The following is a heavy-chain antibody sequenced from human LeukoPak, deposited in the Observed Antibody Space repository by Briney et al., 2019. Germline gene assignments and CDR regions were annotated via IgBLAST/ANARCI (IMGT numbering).Heavy chain of an antibody. D-gene: IGHD6-25*01. CDR1: GFTFSSYA. CDR3: AKGDSAHFDY. J-gene: IGHJ4*02. Sequence: GGSLRLSCAASGFTFSSYAMSWVRQAPGNGLEWVSAISGSGGSTHYADSVKGRFTISRDNSKNTLYLQMNSLRAEDTAVYYCAKGDSAHFDYWGQGTLVTVSS. V-gene: IGHV3-23*01. CDR2: ISGSGGST.